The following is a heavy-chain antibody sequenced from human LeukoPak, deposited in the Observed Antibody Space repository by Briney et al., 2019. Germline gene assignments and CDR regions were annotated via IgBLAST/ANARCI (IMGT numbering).Heavy chain of an antibody. J-gene: IGHJ6*02. Sequence: SETLSLTCAVYGGSFSGYYWSWIRQPPGKGLEWIGEINHSGSTNYNPSLKSQVTISVDTSKNQFSLKLSSVTAADTAVYYCARGHYGSGSYYRYSQLYGMDVWGQGTTVTVSS. CDR3: ARGHYGSGSYYRYSQLYGMDV. D-gene: IGHD3-10*01. CDR1: GGSFSGYY. V-gene: IGHV4-34*01. CDR2: INHSGST.